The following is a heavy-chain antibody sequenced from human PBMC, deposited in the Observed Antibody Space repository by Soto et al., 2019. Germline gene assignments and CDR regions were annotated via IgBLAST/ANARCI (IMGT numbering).Heavy chain of an antibody. J-gene: IGHJ5*02. D-gene: IGHD3-22*01. Sequence: KPSETLSLTCTVSGGSISSYYWSWIRQPAGKGLEWIGRIYTSGSTNYNPSLKSRVTMSVDTSKNQFSLKLSSVTAADTAVYYCAREGYYYDSSGYCSRFDPWGQGTLVTVSS. V-gene: IGHV4-4*07. CDR1: GGSISSYY. CDR2: IYTSGST. CDR3: AREGYYYDSSGYCSRFDP.